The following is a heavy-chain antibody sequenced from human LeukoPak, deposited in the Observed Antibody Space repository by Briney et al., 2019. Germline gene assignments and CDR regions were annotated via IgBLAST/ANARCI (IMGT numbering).Heavy chain of an antibody. CDR1: GGTFSSYA. D-gene: IGHD3-3*01. CDR2: IIPIFGTA. Sequence: SVKVSCKASGGTFSSYAISWVRQAPGQGLEWMGGIIPIFGTANYAQKFQGRVTITADKSTSTAYMELSSLRSEDTAVYYCARAPEYYDFWSGYYTSDAFDIWGQGTMVTVSS. J-gene: IGHJ3*02. V-gene: IGHV1-69*06. CDR3: ARAPEYYDFWSGYYTSDAFDI.